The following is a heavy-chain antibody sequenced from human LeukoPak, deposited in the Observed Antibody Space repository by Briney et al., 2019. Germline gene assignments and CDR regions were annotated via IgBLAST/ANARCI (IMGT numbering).Heavy chain of an antibody. J-gene: IGHJ6*02. CDR3: ARTEYYYDSSGYYPSYYYGMDV. D-gene: IGHD3-22*01. CDR1: GGTFSSYA. CDR2: IIPIFGTA. Sequence: ASVKVSCKASGGTFSSYAISWVRQAPGQGLEWMGGIIPIFGTANYAQKFQGRVTITADESASTAYMELSSLRSEDTAVYYCARTEYYYDSSGYYPSYYYGMDVWGQGTTVTVSS. V-gene: IGHV1-69*13.